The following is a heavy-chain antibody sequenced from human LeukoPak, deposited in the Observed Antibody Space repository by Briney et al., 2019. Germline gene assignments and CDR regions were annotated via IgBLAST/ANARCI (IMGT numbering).Heavy chain of an antibody. CDR3: ARWGYSTHGMTP. V-gene: IGHV4-39*07. CDR2: VFYSGST. D-gene: IGHD6-13*01. CDR1: GGSISSTNYY. Sequence: SETLSLTCTVSGGSISSTNYYWGWIRQSPGKGLEWIGSVFYSGSTYCNPSLKSRVTISADTSKNQLSLKLSSVTAADTAVYYCARWGYSTHGMTPWGQGTLVTVSS. J-gene: IGHJ5*02.